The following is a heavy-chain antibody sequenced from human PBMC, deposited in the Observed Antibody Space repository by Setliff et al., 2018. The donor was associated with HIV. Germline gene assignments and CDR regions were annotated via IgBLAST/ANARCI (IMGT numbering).Heavy chain of an antibody. CDR2: IFYSGST. D-gene: IGHD3-3*01. CDR1: NGSLSSSSYF. CDR3: MRGRSITIFGVAYFDF. J-gene: IGHJ4*02. Sequence: LSLTCTVSNGSLSSSSYFWGWIRQPPGKGLEWIGNIFYSGSTYYNPSLKSRVLISVDTSKNQFSLKVTSVTAADTAVYYCMRGRSITIFGVAYFDFWGQGTQVTVSS. V-gene: IGHV4-39*01.